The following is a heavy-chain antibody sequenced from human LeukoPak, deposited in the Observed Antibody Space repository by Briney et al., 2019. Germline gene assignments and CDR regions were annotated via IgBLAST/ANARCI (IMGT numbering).Heavy chain of an antibody. CDR1: GFTFRNNA. Sequence: PGGSLRLSCAAPGFTFRNNAMYWVRQTPGKGLEWVAAISDDGSSKYNADSVRGRFTISRDNSKNTLSLQMSSLRTEDTAIYYCARDTVTRALDYWGQGTLVTVSS. CDR3: ARDTVTRALDY. D-gene: IGHD4-17*01. J-gene: IGHJ4*02. CDR2: ISDDGSSK. V-gene: IGHV3-30-3*01.